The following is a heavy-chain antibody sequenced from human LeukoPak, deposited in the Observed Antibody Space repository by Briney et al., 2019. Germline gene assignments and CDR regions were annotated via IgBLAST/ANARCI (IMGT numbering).Heavy chain of an antibody. V-gene: IGHV3-30-3*01. Sequence: GGSLRLSCAASGFTFSSYAMHWVRQAPGKGLEWVAVISYDGSNKYYADSVKGRFTISRDNSKNTLYLQMNSLRAEDTAVYYWARDPYRSGWESRFFYFWGQGNLVPVSP. D-gene: IGHD6-19*01. CDR1: GFTFSSYA. CDR3: ARDPYRSGWESRFFYF. CDR2: ISYDGSNK. J-gene: IGHJ4*02.